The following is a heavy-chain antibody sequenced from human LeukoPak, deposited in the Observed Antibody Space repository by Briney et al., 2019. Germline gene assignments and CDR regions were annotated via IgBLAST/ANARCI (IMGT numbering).Heavy chain of an antibody. CDR3: ARGYDILTGYSNPFDY. J-gene: IGHJ4*02. Sequence: ASVKVSCKASGYTFTSYGISWVRQAPGQGLEWMGWISAYNGNTNYAQKLQGRVTMTTDTSTSTGYMELRSLRSDDTAVYYCARGYDILTGYSNPFDYWGQGTLVTVSS. V-gene: IGHV1-18*04. CDR1: GYTFTSYG. D-gene: IGHD3-9*01. CDR2: ISAYNGNT.